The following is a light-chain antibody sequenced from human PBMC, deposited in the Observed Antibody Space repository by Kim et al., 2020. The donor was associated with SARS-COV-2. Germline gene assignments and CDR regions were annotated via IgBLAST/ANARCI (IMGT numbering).Light chain of an antibody. CDR1: QSGSDN. V-gene: IGKV3-15*01. CDR2: GAS. CDR3: QQYNNWPLRT. J-gene: IGKJ1*01. Sequence: EIVMTQSPATLSVSPGERVTLSCRASQSGSDNLAWYQWRPGQAPRLLIYGASTRATGIPDRFSGSGSGTEFTLIISGLQSEDFAVYYCQQYNNWPLRTFGQGTKVDIK.